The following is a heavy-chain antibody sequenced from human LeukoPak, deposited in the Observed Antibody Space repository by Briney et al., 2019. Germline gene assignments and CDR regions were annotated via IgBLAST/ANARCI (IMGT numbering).Heavy chain of an antibody. CDR1: GFTFSSSA. Sequence: PGGSLRLSCAASGFTFSSSAMTWVRQAPGKGLEWVSTITGSDDRTYYADSVKGRFTISRDYSRNTLHFQMNGLRVEDTAIYYCAKGPHVGSGYHPDYWGQGTLVTVSS. CDR2: ITGSDDRT. D-gene: IGHD3-22*01. J-gene: IGHJ4*02. V-gene: IGHV3-23*01. CDR3: AKGPHVGSGYHPDY.